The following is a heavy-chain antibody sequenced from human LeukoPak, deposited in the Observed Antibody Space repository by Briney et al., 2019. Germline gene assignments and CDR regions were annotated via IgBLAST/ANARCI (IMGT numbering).Heavy chain of an antibody. Sequence: GGSLRLSRAASGFTFSSYALSWVRQAPGKGLEWVSAISGSGGSTYYADSVKGRFTISRDNSKNTLYLQMNSLRAEDTAVYYCAKDGGSGSYSVYYYMDVWGKGTTVTVSS. J-gene: IGHJ6*03. CDR2: ISGSGGST. D-gene: IGHD1-26*01. V-gene: IGHV3-23*01. CDR1: GFTFSSYA. CDR3: AKDGGSGSYSVYYYMDV.